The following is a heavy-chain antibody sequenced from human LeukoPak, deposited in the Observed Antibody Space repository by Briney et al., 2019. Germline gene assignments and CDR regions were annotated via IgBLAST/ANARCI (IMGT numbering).Heavy chain of an antibody. D-gene: IGHD3-10*01. CDR1: GFTFSCYS. J-gene: IGHJ4*02. CDR3: AREDDDYYGSGSYPDY. CDR2: ISSSSSYI. V-gene: IGHV3-21*01. Sequence: GGSLRLSCAASGFTFSCYSMNWVRQAPGKGLEWVSSISSSSSYIYYADSVKGRFIISRDNAKNSLYLQMNSLRAEDTAVYYCAREDDDYYGSGSYPDYWGQGTLVTVSS.